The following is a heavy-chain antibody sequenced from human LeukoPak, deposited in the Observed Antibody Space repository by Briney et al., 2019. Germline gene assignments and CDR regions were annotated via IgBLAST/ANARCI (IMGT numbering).Heavy chain of an antibody. J-gene: IGHJ3*02. Sequence: GASVKVSCKASGYIFTGYYMHWVRHAPGQGLEGMGWINGKSGGTHFAQKFQGRVTMNRDTSINTAYMELPSLKSDDTAVYYCARALGLRPFDMWLLGTMVTVSS. CDR1: GYIFTGYY. CDR2: INGKSGGT. V-gene: IGHV1-2*02. CDR3: ARALGLRPFDM. D-gene: IGHD4-17*01.